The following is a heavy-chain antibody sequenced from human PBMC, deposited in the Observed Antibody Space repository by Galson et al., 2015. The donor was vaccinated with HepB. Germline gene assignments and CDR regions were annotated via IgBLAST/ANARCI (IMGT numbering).Heavy chain of an antibody. CDR3: ARDNGQHMVRGVYMGDFDY. Sequence: SLRLSCAASGFTFSSYAMHWVRQAPGKGLEWVAVISYDGSNKYYADSVKGRFTISRDNSKNTLYLQMNSLRAEDTAVYYCARDNGQHMVRGVYMGDFDYWGQGTLVTVSS. V-gene: IGHV3-30*01. CDR2: ISYDGSNK. D-gene: IGHD3-10*01. J-gene: IGHJ4*02. CDR1: GFTFSSYA.